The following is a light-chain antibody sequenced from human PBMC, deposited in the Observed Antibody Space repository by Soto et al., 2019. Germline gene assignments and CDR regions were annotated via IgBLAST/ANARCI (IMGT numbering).Light chain of an antibody. CDR1: QSVSRR. CDR2: DAS. CDR3: HTYNSYSLHT. Sequence: DIQMTQSPSTLSASGGDRITITCRASQSVSRRLAWFQQKPGKAPKLLIYDASSLESGVPSRFSGRGSGTEFTLTISSLQPDDCATYYCHTYNSYSLHTFGQGTKVDI. J-gene: IGKJ2*01. V-gene: IGKV1-5*01.